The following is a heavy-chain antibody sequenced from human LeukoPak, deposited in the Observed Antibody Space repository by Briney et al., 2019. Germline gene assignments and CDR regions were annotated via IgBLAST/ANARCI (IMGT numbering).Heavy chain of an antibody. J-gene: IGHJ3*02. D-gene: IGHD3-3*01. CDR1: GGTFSSYA. CDR3: ARGARDFHTHGGAFDI. CDR2: IIPIFGTA. V-gene: IGHV1-69*05. Sequence: GASVKVSCKASGGTFSSYAISWVRQAPGQGLEWMGGIIPIFGTANYAQKFQGRVTITTDESTSTAYMELSSLRSEDTAVYYCARGARDFHTHGGAFDIWGQGTMVTVSS.